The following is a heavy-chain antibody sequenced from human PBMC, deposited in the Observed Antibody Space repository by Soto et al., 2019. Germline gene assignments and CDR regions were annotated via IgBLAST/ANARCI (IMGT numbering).Heavy chain of an antibody. CDR2: ISYAGTNT. Sequence: QVQLVESGGGVIQPGRALRLSCAASGFTFSAYGMHWVRQAPGKGPEWLALISYAGTNTYYADSMKGRFIISRDNTKNTLYLQMNSLRVEDTALYYCAKEVFSDYDSYFDSWGQGTLVTVSS. J-gene: IGHJ4*02. CDR3: AKEVFSDYDSYFDS. D-gene: IGHD5-12*01. V-gene: IGHV3-30*18. CDR1: GFTFSAYG.